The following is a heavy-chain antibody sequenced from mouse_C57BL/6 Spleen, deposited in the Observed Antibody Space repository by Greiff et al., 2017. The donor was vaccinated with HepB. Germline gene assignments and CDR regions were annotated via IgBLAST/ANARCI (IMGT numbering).Heavy chain of an antibody. D-gene: IGHD4-1*01. J-gene: IGHJ3*01. CDR3: ARRWDGEDWFAY. CDR1: GYTFTSYW. CDR2: IDPSDSET. V-gene: IGHV1-52*01. Sequence: QVQLQQPGAELVRPGSSVKLSCKASGYTFTSYWMHWVKQRPIQGLEWIGNIDPSDSETHYNQKFKDKATLTVDKSSSTAYMQLSSLTSEDSAVYYCARRWDGEDWFAYWGQGTLVTVSA.